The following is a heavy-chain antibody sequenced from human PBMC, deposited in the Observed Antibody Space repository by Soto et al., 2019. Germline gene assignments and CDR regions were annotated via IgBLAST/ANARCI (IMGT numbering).Heavy chain of an antibody. J-gene: IGHJ5*02. D-gene: IGHD2-2*01. CDR3: ARGYCSITSCSNWLDP. CDR1: GGSISSSSYY. V-gene: IGHV4-39*07. Sequence: PSETLSLTCTVSGGSISSSSYYWAWIRQPPGKGLQFVGTIYYSGSSYSNPSLKSRLSMSVDTSKNQFSLKLSSVTAADTAVYYCARGYCSITSCSNWLDPWGQGTLVTVSS. CDR2: IYYSGSS.